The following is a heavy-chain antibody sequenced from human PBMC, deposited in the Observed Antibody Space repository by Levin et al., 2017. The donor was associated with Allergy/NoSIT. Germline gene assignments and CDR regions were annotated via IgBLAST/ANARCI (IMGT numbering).Heavy chain of an antibody. V-gene: IGHV3-66*02. CDR1: GFTVSNNY. CDR2: IYSGGST. D-gene: IGHD4-23*01. J-gene: IGHJ6*04. Sequence: GGSLRLSCAASGFTVSNNYMSWVRQAPGKGLEWVSFIYSGGSTYYADSAKGRFTISRDNSKNTPYLQINSLRPEDTAVYYCAIRWVWGKGTTVTVSS. CDR3: AIRWV.